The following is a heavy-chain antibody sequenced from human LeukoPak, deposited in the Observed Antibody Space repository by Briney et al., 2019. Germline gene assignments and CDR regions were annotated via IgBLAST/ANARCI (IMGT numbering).Heavy chain of an antibody. V-gene: IGHV3-30*04. CDR3: ARDLVGLSVAGTDDFDY. CDR2: ISYDGSNK. Sequence: GGSLRLSCAASGFTFSSYAMHWVRQAPGKGLEWVAVISYDGSNKYYADSVKGRCTISRDNSKNTLYLQMNSLRAEDTAVYYCARDLVGLSVAGTDDFDYWGQGTLVTVSS. CDR1: GFTFSSYA. J-gene: IGHJ4*02. D-gene: IGHD6-19*01.